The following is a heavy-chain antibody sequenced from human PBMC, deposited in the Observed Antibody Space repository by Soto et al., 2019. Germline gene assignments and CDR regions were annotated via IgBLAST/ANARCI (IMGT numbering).Heavy chain of an antibody. CDR3: ARALGYCSGGSCYPPFDY. Sequence: SVKVSCKASGGTFSSYAISWVRQAPGQGLEWMGGIIPIFGTANYAQKFQGRVTITADESTSTAYMELSSLRSEDTAVYYCARALGYCSGGSCYPPFDYWGQGTLVTVSS. D-gene: IGHD2-15*01. CDR1: GGTFSSYA. V-gene: IGHV1-69*13. J-gene: IGHJ4*02. CDR2: IIPIFGTA.